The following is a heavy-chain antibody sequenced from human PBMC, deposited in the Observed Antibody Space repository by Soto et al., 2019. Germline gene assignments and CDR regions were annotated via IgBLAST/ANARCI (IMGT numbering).Heavy chain of an antibody. D-gene: IGHD6-19*01. CDR2: VGYDGSHGGGA. CDR1: GASISSGHS. CDR3: ARGGDISGREGGFSRFDP. V-gene: IGHV4-4*02. J-gene: IGHJ5*02. Sequence: QVQLQESGPGLVKPSGTLSLTCVVSGASISSGHSWSWVRQSPGKGLEWIGQVGYDGSHGGGASYRPSLESRATLLLDSSNNRFSLTLTSVTAADTATYYCARGGDISGREGGFSRFDPWGQGTLVSVSS.